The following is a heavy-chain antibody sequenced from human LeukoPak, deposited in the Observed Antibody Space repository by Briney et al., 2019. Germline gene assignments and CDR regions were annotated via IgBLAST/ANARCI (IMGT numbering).Heavy chain of an antibody. Sequence: PGGSLRLSCAASGFTFSNYEVNWVRQAPGKGLEWVSYMSSSGSTIYYADSVKGRFTISRDNAKNSLYLQMNSLRAEDTAVYYCARDWSHGLDYWGQGTLVTVSS. CDR2: MSSSGSTI. CDR3: ARDWSHGLDY. V-gene: IGHV3-48*03. J-gene: IGHJ4*02. CDR1: GFTFSNYE.